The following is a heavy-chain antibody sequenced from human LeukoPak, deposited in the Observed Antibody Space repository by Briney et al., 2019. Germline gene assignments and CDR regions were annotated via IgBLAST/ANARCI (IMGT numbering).Heavy chain of an antibody. D-gene: IGHD2-15*01. CDR3: AVLGDCSGGSCYSGYYYYGMDV. J-gene: IGHJ6*02. CDR2: MNPNSGNT. Sequence: ASVKVSCKASGYTFTSYDINWVRQATGQGPEWMGWMNPNSGNTGYAQKFQGRVTMTRNTSISTAYMELSSLRSEDTAVYYCAVLGDCSGGSCYSGYYYYGMDVWGQGTTVTVSS. CDR1: GYTFTSYD. V-gene: IGHV1-8*01.